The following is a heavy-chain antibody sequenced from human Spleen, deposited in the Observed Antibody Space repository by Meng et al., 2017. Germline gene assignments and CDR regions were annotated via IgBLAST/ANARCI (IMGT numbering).Heavy chain of an antibody. CDR1: GYSFTRYA. V-gene: IGHV1-18*04. J-gene: IGHJ4*02. Sequence: VQLLRPGPEGKKPGASVKVSCKPTGYSFTRYAISWVRQAPGQGPEWLGWISANTGKTNYAQKFQDRVTMTTDTSTGTVYTELRGLRSDDTAIYYCARIVSGTEGFDYWGRGTLVTVSS. D-gene: IGHD6-19*01. CDR3: ARIVSGTEGFDY. CDR2: ISANTGKT.